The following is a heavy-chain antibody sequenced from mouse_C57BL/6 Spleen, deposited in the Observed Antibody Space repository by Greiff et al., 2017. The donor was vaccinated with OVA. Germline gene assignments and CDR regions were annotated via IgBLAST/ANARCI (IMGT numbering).Heavy chain of an antibody. D-gene: IGHD2-3*01. Sequence: EVQRVESGGGLVKPGGSLKLSCAASGFTFSSYAMSWVRQTPEKRLEWVATISDGGSYTYYPDNVKGRFTISRDNAKNNLYLQMSHLKSEDTSMYYCARNDGYYVGYFDYWGQGTTLTVSS. CDR3: ARNDGYYVGYFDY. CDR1: GFTFSSYA. J-gene: IGHJ2*01. CDR2: ISDGGSYT. V-gene: IGHV5-4*01.